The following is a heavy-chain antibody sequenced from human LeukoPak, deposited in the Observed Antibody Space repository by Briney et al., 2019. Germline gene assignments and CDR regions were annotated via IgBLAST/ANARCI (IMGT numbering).Heavy chain of an antibody. CDR3: ARDVDYYGSGSYPFLYGMDV. D-gene: IGHD3-10*01. CDR2: IYSGGST. Sequence: GGSLRLSCAASGFTVSSNYMSWVRQAPGKGLEWVSVIYSGGSTYYADSVKGRFTVSRDNSKNTLYLQMNSLRAEDTAVYYCARDVDYYGSGSYPFLYGMDVWGQGTTVTVSS. J-gene: IGHJ6*02. V-gene: IGHV3-53*01. CDR1: GFTVSSNY.